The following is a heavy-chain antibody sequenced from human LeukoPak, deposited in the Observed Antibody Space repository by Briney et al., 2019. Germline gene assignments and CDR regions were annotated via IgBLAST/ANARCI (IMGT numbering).Heavy chain of an antibody. V-gene: IGHV3-64*01. CDR1: GFTFSNYA. Sequence: GGSLRLSYVASGFTFSNYAMHWVRQAPGKGLEYVSAISSNGGSTYYANSVRGRFTISRDNSKNTLYLQMGSLRAEDTAVYYCARRLLTGYYEFWGQGTLVTVSS. CDR2: ISSNGGST. D-gene: IGHD3-9*01. J-gene: IGHJ4*02. CDR3: ARRLLTGYYEF.